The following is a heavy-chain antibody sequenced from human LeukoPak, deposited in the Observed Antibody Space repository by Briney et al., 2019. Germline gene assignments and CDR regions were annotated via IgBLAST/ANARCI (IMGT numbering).Heavy chain of an antibody. CDR1: GFTFDDYA. D-gene: IGHD4-23*01. CDR3: ARGDYGGNSPLLDYYYGMDV. V-gene: IGHV3-9*01. CDR2: ISWNSGSI. Sequence: QTGRSLRLSCAASGFTFDDYAMHWVRQAPGKGLEWVSGISWNSGSIGYADSVKGRFTISRDNAKNSLYLQMNSLRAEDTAVYYCARGDYGGNSPLLDYYYGMDVWGQGTTVTVSS. J-gene: IGHJ6*02.